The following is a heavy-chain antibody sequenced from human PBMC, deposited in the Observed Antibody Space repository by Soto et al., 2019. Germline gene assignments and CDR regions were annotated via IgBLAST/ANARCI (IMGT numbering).Heavy chain of an antibody. V-gene: IGHV1-69*01. CDR1: GGSFMSQA. CDR2: IIPFSGTV. J-gene: IGHJ6*02. CDR3: ARGSYDSYAGFFGLDV. D-gene: IGHD3-10*01. Sequence: QGQLVQSGAEVKKPGSSMKVSCKASGGSFMSQAISWVRQAPGQGPEWMGGIIPFSGTVTYTQRFQGRLTLSADEPTKTAYMELSSLRSEDTAVYYCARGSYDSYAGFFGLDVWGQGTKVTVS.